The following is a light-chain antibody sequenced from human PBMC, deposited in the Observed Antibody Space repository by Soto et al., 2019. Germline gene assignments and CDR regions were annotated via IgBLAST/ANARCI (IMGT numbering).Light chain of an antibody. J-gene: IGLJ3*02. CDR1: SSDVGGYNY. V-gene: IGLV2-14*01. CDR3: SSYTRSSTWV. CDR2: DVS. Sequence: QSALTQPASVSGSPGQWITISCTGTSSDVGGYNYVSWYQQHPGKAPNPMIYDVSNRPSGVSNRVSGSKSGNTASLTISGLQVEDEADYYCSSYTRSSTWVFGGVTKLTVL.